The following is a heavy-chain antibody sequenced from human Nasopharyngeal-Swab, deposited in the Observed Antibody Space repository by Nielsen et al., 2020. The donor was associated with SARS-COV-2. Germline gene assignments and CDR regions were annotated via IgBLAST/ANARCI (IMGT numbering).Heavy chain of an antibody. CDR3: ARGGYSYGFDY. J-gene: IGHJ4*02. CDR1: GGSISSSGYY. Sequence: SETLSLTCTVSGGSISSSGYYWGWIRQPPGKGLEWIGSIYYSGSTYYNPSLKSRVTISVDTSKNQFSLKLSSVTAADTAVYYCARGGYSYGFDYWGQGTLVTVSS. CDR2: IYYSGST. D-gene: IGHD5-18*01. V-gene: IGHV4-39*01.